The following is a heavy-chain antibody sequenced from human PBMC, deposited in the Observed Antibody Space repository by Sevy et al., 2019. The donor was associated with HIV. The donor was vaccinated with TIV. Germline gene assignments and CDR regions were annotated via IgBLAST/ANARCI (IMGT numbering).Heavy chain of an antibody. Sequence: GESLKISCKASGYTFTSYGISWVRQAPGQGLEWMGWISAYNGNTNYAQKLQGRVTMTTDTSTSTAYMELRSLRSDDTAVYYCAREDYGGNSGVDYWGQGTLVTVSS. J-gene: IGHJ4*02. CDR3: AREDYGGNSGVDY. CDR2: ISAYNGNT. D-gene: IGHD4-17*01. CDR1: GYTFTSYG. V-gene: IGHV1-18*01.